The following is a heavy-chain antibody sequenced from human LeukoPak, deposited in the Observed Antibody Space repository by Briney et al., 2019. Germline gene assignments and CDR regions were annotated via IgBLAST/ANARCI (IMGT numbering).Heavy chain of an antibody. V-gene: IGHV4-39*01. CDR2: IYYSGRT. CDR3: ATQVGYCSSASCYNFDY. J-gene: IGHJ4*02. D-gene: IGHD2-2*01. CDR1: GGSISSGGYF. Sequence: SETLSLTCTVSGGSISSGGYFWGWLRQPPGKGLEWIGSIYYSGRTYYNPSLESRVTISVDTSKNQFSLKLSSVTAADTAVYHCATQVGYCSSASCYNFDYWGQGTLVSVSS.